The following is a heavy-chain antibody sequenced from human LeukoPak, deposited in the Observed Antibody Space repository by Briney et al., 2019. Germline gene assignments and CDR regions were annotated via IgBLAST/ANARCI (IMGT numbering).Heavy chain of an antibody. CDR1: GGSLSSGDYY. D-gene: IGHD1-14*01. J-gene: IGHJ6*02. Sequence: SETLSLTCTVSGGSLSSGDYYWSWIRQPPGKGLEWIGYTSHSGGTYYNPSLQSRLTISVDTSKHQFSLKLSSVTAADTAVYYCARAIPDAGDYYYYAMDVWGQGTTVTVSS. CDR2: TSHSGGT. V-gene: IGHV4-30-4*01. CDR3: ARAIPDAGDYYYYAMDV.